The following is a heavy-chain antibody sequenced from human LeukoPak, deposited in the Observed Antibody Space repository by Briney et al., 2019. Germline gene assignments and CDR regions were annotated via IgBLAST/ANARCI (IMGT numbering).Heavy chain of an antibody. CDR1: CFSLSSRGVA. D-gene: IGHD3-10*01. CDR3: ARYNDASYFDY. J-gene: IGHJ4*02. CDR2: IFWDDHT. Sequence: SAPTLVEPTQTLTLTCTFSCFSLSSRGVAVGWIRQPPGRALEWLALIFWDDHTRYRPSLRSRVTITKGTSYNQVVLTMTNLDPVDTATYHCARYNDASYFDYWGQGTVVTV. V-gene: IGHV2-5*02.